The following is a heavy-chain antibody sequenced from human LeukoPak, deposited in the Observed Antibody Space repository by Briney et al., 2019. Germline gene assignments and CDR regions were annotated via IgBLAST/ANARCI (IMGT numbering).Heavy chain of an antibody. J-gene: IGHJ5*02. V-gene: IGHV4-4*07. D-gene: IGHD5-12*01. CDR2: MYTSGSA. CDR3: ARDKEEGYASFDP. CDR1: GGSISSHY. Sequence: PSETLSLTCTVSGGSISSHYWSWIRQPAGKGLEWIGRMYTSGSANYSPSLKSRVTMSVDTSKKQISLKPSSVTAADTAVYYCARDKEEGYASFDPWGQGILVTVSS.